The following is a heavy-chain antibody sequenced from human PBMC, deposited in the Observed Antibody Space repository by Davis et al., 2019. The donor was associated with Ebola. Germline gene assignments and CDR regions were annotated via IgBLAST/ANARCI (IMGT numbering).Heavy chain of an antibody. J-gene: IGHJ3*02. CDR2: IFTGDSDT. CDR1: GDSFSTHW. D-gene: IGHD2-8*02. Sequence: GGSLRLSCQDSGDSFSTHWIGWVRQMPGKGLEWMGIIFTGDSDTGYSPSFRGQVTISADKSTKTAFLVWTGLKASDTAMYYCASLRRTITGMDDAFDIWGQGTLVTVSS. CDR3: ASLRRTITGMDDAFDI. V-gene: IGHV5-51*01.